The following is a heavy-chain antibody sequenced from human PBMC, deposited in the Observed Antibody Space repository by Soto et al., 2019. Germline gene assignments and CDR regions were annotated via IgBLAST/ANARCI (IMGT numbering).Heavy chain of an antibody. CDR2: ISSSSSTI. CDR3: ARDSGSWPSWFDP. D-gene: IGHD1-26*01. CDR1: GFTFSTYN. J-gene: IGHJ5*02. V-gene: IGHV3-48*01. Sequence: GGSRRLSCAASGFTFSTYNMQWVRQAPGKGLEWVSYISSSSSTIHYADSVKGRFSVSRDNAKNSLYLQVNSLRAEDTAVYYCARDSGSWPSWFDPWGQGTQVTVSS.